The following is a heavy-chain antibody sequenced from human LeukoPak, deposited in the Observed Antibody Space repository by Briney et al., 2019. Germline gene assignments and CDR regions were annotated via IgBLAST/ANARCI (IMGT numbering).Heavy chain of an antibody. Sequence: GGSLRLSCVASGFTFSGYTMNWVRQAPGKGLEWVSSISSSSTHIYYADSMKGRFTISRDNAKNSLYLQMNSLRAEDTAVYYCARREPAFDYWGQGTLVTVSS. CDR1: GFTFSGYT. CDR3: ARREPAFDY. CDR2: ISSSSTHI. J-gene: IGHJ4*02. V-gene: IGHV3-21*06. D-gene: IGHD1-14*01.